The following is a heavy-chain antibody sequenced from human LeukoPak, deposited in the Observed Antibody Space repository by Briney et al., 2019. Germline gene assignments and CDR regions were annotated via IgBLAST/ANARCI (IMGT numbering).Heavy chain of an antibody. J-gene: IGHJ4*02. CDR1: GLTFSSYS. CDR3: ARDGSSGYDRDGVY. D-gene: IGHD5-12*01. Sequence: GGSLRLSCAASGLTFSSYSMNWVRQAPGKGLEWVSYISSSSSTIYYADSVKGRFTISRDNAKNSLYLQMNSLRAEDTAVYYCARDGSSGYDRDGVYWGQGTLVTVSS. V-gene: IGHV3-48*01. CDR2: ISSSSSTI.